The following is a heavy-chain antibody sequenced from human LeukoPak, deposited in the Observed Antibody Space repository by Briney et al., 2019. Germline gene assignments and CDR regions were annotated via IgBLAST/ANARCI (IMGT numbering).Heavy chain of an antibody. CDR1: GFTFSNYA. V-gene: IGHV3-23*01. CDR2: ITISDGRS. J-gene: IGHJ6*02. D-gene: IGHD3-10*01. Sequence: PGGSLRLSCAASGFTFSNYAMSWVRQAPGKGLEWVSAITISDGRSYYADSVKGRFAVSRDNSGNTLYLQMNGLRGEDTAVYYCAKVGPGSDYHYGMDVWGQGTTVTVSS. CDR3: AKVGPGSDYHYGMDV.